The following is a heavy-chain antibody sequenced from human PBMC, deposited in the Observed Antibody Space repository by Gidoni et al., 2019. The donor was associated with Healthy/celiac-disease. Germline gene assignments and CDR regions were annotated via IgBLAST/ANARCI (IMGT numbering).Heavy chain of an antibody. D-gene: IGHD3-10*01. V-gene: IGHV2-5*01. CDR3: ANRIWFGEEDAFDI. CDR1: GFSLSTSGLG. J-gene: IGHJ3*02. CDR2: IYWNDDK. Sequence: QITFKESGPTLVKPTQTLTLTCTFSGFSLSTSGLGVGWIRQPPGKALEWLALIYWNDDKRYSPSLKSRLTITKDTSKNQVVLTMTNMDPVDTATYYCANRIWFGEEDAFDIWGQGTMVTVSS.